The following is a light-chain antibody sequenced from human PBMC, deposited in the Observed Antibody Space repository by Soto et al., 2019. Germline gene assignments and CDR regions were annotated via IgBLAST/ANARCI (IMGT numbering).Light chain of an antibody. J-gene: IGKJ1*01. CDR1: QSLLQSDGNTY. Sequence: IVITHTPLSLSVTPRQPASISCKSIQSLLQSDGNTYLYWYFQKTGQPPQLMIYAVYNRFSGVQDRLSGSGSGTDFTLKIRRVEAEDVGVYYCMKSIQLHRTFGHGNTGDI. CDR2: AVY. CDR3: MKSIQLHRT. V-gene: IGKV2D-29*01.